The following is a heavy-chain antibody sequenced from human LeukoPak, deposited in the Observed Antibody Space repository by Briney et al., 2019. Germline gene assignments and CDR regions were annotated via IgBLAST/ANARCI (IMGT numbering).Heavy chain of an antibody. CDR1: GFTFSHFW. D-gene: IGHD2-15*01. CDR2: IKKTGSET. J-gene: IGHJ4*02. CDR3: AREDGYCSGGNCYSYFDS. Sequence: GGSLRLSCAASGFTFSHFWMSWVRQAPGKGLEWVAYIKKTGSETYYVDSVKGRFTISRDNTRNSLFLQMYSLRAEDTAVYFCAREDGYCSGGNCYSYFDSWGQGTLVTVSS. V-gene: IGHV3-7*01.